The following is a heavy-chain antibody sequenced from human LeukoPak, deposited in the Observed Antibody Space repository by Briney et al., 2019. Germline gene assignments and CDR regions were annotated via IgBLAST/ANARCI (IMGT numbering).Heavy chain of an antibody. Sequence: SETLSLTCTVSGGSISSGGYYWSWIRQPPGKGLEWIGYIYHSGSTYYNPSLKSRVTISVDRSKNQFSLKLSSVTAADTAVYYCAREFEPGGTGDFWTEGSSWGQGTLVTVSS. CDR2: IYHSGST. D-gene: IGHD3/OR15-3a*01. CDR3: AREFEPGGTGDFWTEGSS. V-gene: IGHV4-30-2*01. CDR1: GGSISSGGYY. J-gene: IGHJ4*02.